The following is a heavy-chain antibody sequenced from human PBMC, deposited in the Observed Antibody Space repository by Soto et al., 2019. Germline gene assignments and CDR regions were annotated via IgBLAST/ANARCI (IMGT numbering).Heavy chain of an antibody. CDR3: AMVDVYVTPSPQDV. V-gene: IGHV1-18*01. CDR1: GYTLTRYG. J-gene: IGHJ6*02. D-gene: IGHD3-16*01. CDR2: INTYNGNT. Sequence: QVQLVQSGAEVKNPGASVKVSCKASGYTLTRYGIGWARQAPGQGLEWMGWINTYNGNTNYAQNVQGGVTLTTDTSTSTAYMELRSLRSNDTAIYYCAMVDVYVTPSPQDVWGQGTTVIVSS.